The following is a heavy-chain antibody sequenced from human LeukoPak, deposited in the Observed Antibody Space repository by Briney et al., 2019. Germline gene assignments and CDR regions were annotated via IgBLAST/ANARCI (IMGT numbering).Heavy chain of an antibody. CDR3: TTGPF. Sequence: WGSLRLSCAASGFTFSNAWMSWVRQAPGKGLEWVGRIKVKTDGGTTDYAAPVKGRFTISRDDSKNTLYLQMNSLKTEDTAVYYCTTGPFWGQGTLVTVSS. V-gene: IGHV3-15*01. J-gene: IGHJ4*02. CDR2: IKVKTDGGTT. CDR1: GFTFSNAW.